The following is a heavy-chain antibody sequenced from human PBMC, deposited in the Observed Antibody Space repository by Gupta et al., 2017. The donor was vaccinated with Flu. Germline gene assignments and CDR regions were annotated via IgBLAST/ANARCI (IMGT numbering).Heavy chain of an antibody. J-gene: IGHJ4*02. D-gene: IGHD6-19*01. V-gene: IGHV3-30*18. CDR3: AKGLGGKQWLPPFVDY. CDR2: ISYDGSNK. Sequence: MHWVRQAPGKGLEWVAVISYDGSNKYYGDSVKGRFTISRDNSKTLYLQMNSLRVEDTAVYYCAKGLGGKQWLPPFVDYWGQGTLVTVSS.